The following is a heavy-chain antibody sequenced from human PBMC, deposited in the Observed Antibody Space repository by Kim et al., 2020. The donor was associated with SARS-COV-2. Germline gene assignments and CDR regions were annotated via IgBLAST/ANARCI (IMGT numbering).Heavy chain of an antibody. V-gene: IGHV3-48*03. CDR1: GFTFSIHE. J-gene: IGHJ4*02. CDR2: ISGSGTTI. D-gene: IGHD1-26*01. Sequence: GGSLRLSCVASGFTFSIHEMHWVRQAPGKGLEWVSYISGSGTTIYYADSVKGRFTLSRDNAKNSLSLQMDSLRVEDTAVYYCARGFQRVGTRCGIDYGGQGTLVTVSS. CDR3: ARGFQRVGTRCGIDY.